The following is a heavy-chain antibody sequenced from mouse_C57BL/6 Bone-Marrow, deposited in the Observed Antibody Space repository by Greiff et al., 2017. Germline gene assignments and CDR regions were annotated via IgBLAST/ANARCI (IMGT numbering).Heavy chain of an antibody. J-gene: IGHJ4*01. CDR2: IRSKSNNYAT. D-gene: IGHD2-2*01. CDR1: GFSFNTYA. Sequence: EVHLVESGGGLVQPKGSLKLSCAASGFSFNTYAMNWVRQAPGKGLEWVARIRSKSNNYATYYADSVKDRFTISRDDSESMRYLQMNNLKTEDTAMYYGERHHTMVTTAGYAMDYWGQGTSGTVSS. CDR3: ERHHTMVTTAGYAMDY. V-gene: IGHV10-1*01.